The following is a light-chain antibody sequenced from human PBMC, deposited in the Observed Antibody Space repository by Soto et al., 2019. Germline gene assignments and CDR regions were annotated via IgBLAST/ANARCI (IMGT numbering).Light chain of an antibody. J-gene: IGKJ2*01. V-gene: IGKV3-20*01. CDR1: QSIDGNY. Sequence: EIVLTQSPGTLSLSPGERGTLSCRASQSIDGNYLTWYQQKPGQAPRLLIYAASTRLTGIPDRFSGSGSGTDFTLTITRLEPEDFAVYYCQQFHNSPFTFGQGTKLEIK. CDR3: QQFHNSPFT. CDR2: AAS.